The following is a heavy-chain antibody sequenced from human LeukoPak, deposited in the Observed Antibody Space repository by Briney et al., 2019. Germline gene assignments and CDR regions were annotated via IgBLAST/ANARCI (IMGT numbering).Heavy chain of an antibody. CDR3: ARDAPSPGAAHSSSYYFDY. CDR2: LSYDGSNE. Sequence: GRSLRLSCAASGFTFSSYSMHWVRQAPGKGLEWVAVLSYDGSNEYYTDSVKGRFTISRDNSKNTLLLQMNSLRIEDTAEYYCARDAPSPGAAHSSSYYFDYWGQGTLVTVSS. CDR1: GFTFSSYS. D-gene: IGHD6-13*01. J-gene: IGHJ4*02. V-gene: IGHV3-30-3*01.